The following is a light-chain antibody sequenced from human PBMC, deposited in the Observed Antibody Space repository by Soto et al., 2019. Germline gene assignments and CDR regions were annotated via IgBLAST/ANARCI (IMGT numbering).Light chain of an antibody. CDR2: SSN. CDR3: ATWDDSLNGPV. J-gene: IGLJ3*02. Sequence: QPVLTQPPSASATPGQRVTISCSGSSSNIGSNTVNWYQHLPGTAPKLLIYSSNQRPSGVPDRLSGSKSGTSASLAISGLQSEDEADYYCATWDDSLNGPVFGGGTKLT. V-gene: IGLV1-44*01. CDR1: SSNIGSNT.